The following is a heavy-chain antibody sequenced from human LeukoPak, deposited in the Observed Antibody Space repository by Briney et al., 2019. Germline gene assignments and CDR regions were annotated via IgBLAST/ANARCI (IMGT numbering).Heavy chain of an antibody. Sequence: GASVKVSCKASGGTFSSYGISWVRQAPGQGLEWMGGIIPIFGTANYAQKFQGRVTITADESTSTAYMELSSLRSEDTAVYYCARDLGYCTNGVCHTRFDYWGQGALVTVSS. V-gene: IGHV1-69*13. D-gene: IGHD2-8*01. CDR1: GGTFSSYG. CDR3: ARDLGYCTNGVCHTRFDY. CDR2: IIPIFGTA. J-gene: IGHJ4*02.